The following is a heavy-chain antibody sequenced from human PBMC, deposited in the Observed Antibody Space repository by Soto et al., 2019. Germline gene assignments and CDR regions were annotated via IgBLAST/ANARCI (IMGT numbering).Heavy chain of an antibody. D-gene: IGHD2-2*01. CDR1: GGSISSGPYS. CDR3: ARLGGYCSSTSCYGYYGMDV. V-gene: IGHV4-39*01. Sequence: SETLSLTCTVSGGSISSGPYSWGWIRQPPGEGLEWIGTFYYSESTYYNPSLESRVTISVVTSKNQFSLKVSSVTVADTAVYYCARLGGYCSSTSCYGYYGMDVWGQGTTVTVSS. J-gene: IGHJ6*02. CDR2: FYYSEST.